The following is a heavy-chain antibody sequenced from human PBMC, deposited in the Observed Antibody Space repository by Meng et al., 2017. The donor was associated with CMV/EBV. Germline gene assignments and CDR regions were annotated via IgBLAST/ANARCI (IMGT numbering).Heavy chain of an antibody. D-gene: IGHD6-6*01. CDR2: INHSGST. V-gene: IGHV4-34*01. CDR1: GGSFSGYS. J-gene: IGHJ4*02. Sequence: GSLRLSCAVYGGSFSGYSWSWIRQPPGKGLEWIWEINHSGSTNYNPYLKSRATISVDTSKNQFSLKLSTVTAADTAVYYCARGLSSSSFGYWGQGTLVTVSS. CDR3: ARGLSSSSFGY.